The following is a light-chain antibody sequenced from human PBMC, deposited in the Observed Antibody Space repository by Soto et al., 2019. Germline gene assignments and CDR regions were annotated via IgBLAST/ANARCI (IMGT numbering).Light chain of an antibody. CDR1: QVISSY. Sequence: AIRMTQSPSSFSASTGDRVTITCRASQVISSYLAWYQQKPGKAPKLLIYAAPTLQSGVPSRFSGSGSGTDFTLTISSLQPEDFATYYCQQSYSTPPENTFGQGTRLEIK. CDR3: QQSYSTPPENT. J-gene: IGKJ5*01. CDR2: AAP. V-gene: IGKV1-8*01.